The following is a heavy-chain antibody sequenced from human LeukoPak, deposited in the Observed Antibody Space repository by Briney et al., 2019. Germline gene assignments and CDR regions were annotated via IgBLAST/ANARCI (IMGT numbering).Heavy chain of an antibody. CDR2: IRYDVSNK. CDR3: AKPPPAIVATINDAFDL. J-gene: IGHJ3*01. D-gene: IGHD5-12*01. Sequence: GGSLRLSCAASGFTFSSYGMHWVRQAPGKGLEWVAFIRYDVSNKYYTDSVKVRFTISRDNSKNTLYLQMNSLRAEDTAVYYCAKPPPAIVATINDAFDLWGQGTMVTVSS. CDR1: GFTFSSYG. V-gene: IGHV3-30*02.